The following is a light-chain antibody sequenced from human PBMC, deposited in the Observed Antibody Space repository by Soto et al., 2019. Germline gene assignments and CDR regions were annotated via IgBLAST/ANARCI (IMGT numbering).Light chain of an antibody. V-gene: IGKV3-15*01. CDR2: AAS. CDR3: HQYHNWPRT. CDR1: QSVSSD. J-gene: IGKJ1*01. Sequence: EIVMTQSPATLSVSPGERATLSCRASQSVSSDLAWYQRKPGQTPSLLIYAASTRATGIPARFSGSGSGTEFTLTINSLQSEDFAVYYCHQYHNWPRTFGQGTKVEI.